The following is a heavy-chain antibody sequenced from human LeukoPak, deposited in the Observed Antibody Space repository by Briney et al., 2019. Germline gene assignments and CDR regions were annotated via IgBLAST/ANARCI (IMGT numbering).Heavy chain of an antibody. CDR1: GFSLSTSGVG. J-gene: IGHJ4*02. D-gene: IGHD2-15*01. V-gene: IGHV2-5*01. CDR2: IYWNDDK. CDR3: ARVAASGFFDY. Sequence: SGPTLVKPPQTLTLTCTFSGFSLSTSGVGVGWIRQPPGKALEWLALIYWNDDKRYSPSLKSRLTITKDTSKNQVVLTMTNMDPVDTATYYCARVAASGFFDYWGQGTLVTVSS.